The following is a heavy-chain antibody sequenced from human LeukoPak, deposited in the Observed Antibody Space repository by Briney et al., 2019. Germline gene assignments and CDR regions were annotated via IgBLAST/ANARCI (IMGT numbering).Heavy chain of an antibody. V-gene: IGHV1-69*01. CDR3: ARANDFWSGYYDY. CDR1: GGTFSSYA. CDR2: IIPIFGTA. J-gene: IGHJ4*02. D-gene: IGHD3-3*01. Sequence: VASVKVSCTASGGTFSSYAISWVRQAPGQGLEWMGGIIPIFGTANYAQKFQGRVTITADESTSTAYMELSRLRSEDTAVYYCARANDFWSGYYDYWGQGTLVTVS.